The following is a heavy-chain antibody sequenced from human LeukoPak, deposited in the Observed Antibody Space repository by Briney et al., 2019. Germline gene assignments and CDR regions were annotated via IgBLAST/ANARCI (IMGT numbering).Heavy chain of an antibody. CDR1: GFTFSSYS. CDR3: ASHKTEGYCSSTSCYLHNWFDP. D-gene: IGHD2-2*01. CDR2: ISSSGSTI. Sequence: GGSLRLSCAASGFTFSSYSMNWVRQAPGKGLEWVSYISSSGSTIYYADSVKGRFTISRDNSKNTLYLQMNSLRAEDTAVYYCASHKTEGYCSSTSCYLHNWFDPWGQGTLVTVSS. J-gene: IGHJ5*02. V-gene: IGHV3-48*01.